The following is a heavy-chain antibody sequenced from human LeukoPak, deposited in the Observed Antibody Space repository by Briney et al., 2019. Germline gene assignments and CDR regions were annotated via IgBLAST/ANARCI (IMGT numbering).Heavy chain of an antibody. D-gene: IGHD3-16*01. CDR3: AREAGRVFDY. J-gene: IGHJ4*02. V-gene: IGHV4-59*01. Sequence: SETLPLTCSVSGGSISNYYWSWIRQPPGKGLEWIGYIYYSGSTNYNPSLKSRVTISVDTSKNQLSLKLTSVTAADTAVYYCAREAGRVFDYWGQGTLVTVSS. CDR2: IYYSGST. CDR1: GGSISNYY.